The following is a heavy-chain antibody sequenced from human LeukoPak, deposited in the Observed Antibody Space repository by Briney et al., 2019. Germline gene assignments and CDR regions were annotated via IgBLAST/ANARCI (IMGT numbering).Heavy chain of an antibody. CDR2: INSDGSST. J-gene: IGHJ4*02. CDR3: AKGIQIHYYDSSGYYYAALDY. Sequence: GGSLRLSCAASGFTFSSYWMHWVRQAPGKGLVWVSRINSDGSSTSYADSVKGRFTISRDNSKNTLYLQMNSLRAEDTAVYYCAKGIQIHYYDSSGYYYAALDYWGQGTLVTVSS. CDR1: GFTFSSYW. V-gene: IGHV3-74*01. D-gene: IGHD3-22*01.